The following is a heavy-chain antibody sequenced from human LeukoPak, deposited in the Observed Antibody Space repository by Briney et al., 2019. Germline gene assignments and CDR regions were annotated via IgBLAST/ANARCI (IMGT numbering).Heavy chain of an antibody. J-gene: IGHJ4*02. V-gene: IGHV4-30-4*08. Sequence: SQTLSLTCTVSGGSISSGDYYWSWIRQPPGKGLEWIGYIYYSGSTYYNPSLKSRVTISVDTSENQFSLKLSSVTAADTAVYYCARVGSPTNYYASSGYYQYFDYWGQGTLVTVSS. CDR1: GGSISSGDYY. D-gene: IGHD3-22*01. CDR2: IYYSGST. CDR3: ARVGSPTNYYASSGYYQYFDY.